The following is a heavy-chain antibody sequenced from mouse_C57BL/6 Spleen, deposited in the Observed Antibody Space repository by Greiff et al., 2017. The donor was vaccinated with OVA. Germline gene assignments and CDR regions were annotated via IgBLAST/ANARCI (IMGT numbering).Heavy chain of an antibody. V-gene: IGHV5-6*02. CDR2: ISSGGSYT. D-gene: IGHD5-5*01. J-gene: IGHJ2*01. CDR1: GFTFSSYG. CDR3: ARLTTLDY. Sequence: EVKLVESGGDLVKPGGSLTLSCAASGFTFSSYGMSWVRQTPDKRLEWVATISSGGSYTYYPDSVKGRFTISRDNAKNTLYLQMSSLKSEDTAMYYCARLTTLDYWGQGTTLTVSS.